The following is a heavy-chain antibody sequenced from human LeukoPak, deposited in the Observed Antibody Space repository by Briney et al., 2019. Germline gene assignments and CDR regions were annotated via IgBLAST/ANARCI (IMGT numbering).Heavy chain of an antibody. CDR2: IFYSGST. D-gene: IGHD5-18*01. CDR1: GGSISTSNYY. J-gene: IGHJ4*02. CDR3: ARYGGYTYDSYYFDY. V-gene: IGHV4-39*07. Sequence: PSETLSLTCTVSGGSISTSNYYWGWIRQPPGKGLEWIGNIFYSGSTYYSPSLKSRVTISLDTSRNQFSLKLTSVTAADTAVYYCARYGGYTYDSYYFDYWGQGTLVTVSS.